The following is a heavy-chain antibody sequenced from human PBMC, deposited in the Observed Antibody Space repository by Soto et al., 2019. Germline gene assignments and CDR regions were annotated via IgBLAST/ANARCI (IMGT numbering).Heavy chain of an antibody. D-gene: IGHD5-18*01. CDR1: GGSISSSSYY. CDR2: IYYSGST. CDR3: ARDNGYSYGYTLDH. J-gene: IGHJ4*02. V-gene: IGHV4-39*07. Sequence: PSETLSLTCTVPGGSISSSSYYWGWIRQPPGKGLEWIGSIYYSGSTYYNPSLKSRVTISVDTSKNQFSLKLSSVTAADTAVYYCARDNGYSYGYTLDHWGRGTLVTVSS.